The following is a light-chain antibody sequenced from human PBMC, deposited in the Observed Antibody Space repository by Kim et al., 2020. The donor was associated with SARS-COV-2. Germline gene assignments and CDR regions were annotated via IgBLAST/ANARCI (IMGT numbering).Light chain of an antibody. CDR2: GKN. J-gene: IGLJ2*01. V-gene: IGLV3-19*01. CDR3: NSRDSSGNL. Sequence: SEALGQTVRITCQGDSLRSYYASWYQQRPGQAPVVVIYGKNNRPSGIPDRFSASSSGNTASLTITGAQAEDEADYYCNSRDSSGNLFGGGTKVTVL. CDR1: SLRSYY.